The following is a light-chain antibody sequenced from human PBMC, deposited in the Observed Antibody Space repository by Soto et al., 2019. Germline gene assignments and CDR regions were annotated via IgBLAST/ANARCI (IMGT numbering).Light chain of an antibody. J-gene: IGKJ1*01. CDR1: QSVSTR. Sequence: DIQMTQSPSSLSASVGDRFTMIFRASQSVSTRLAWYQQKPGKAPKVLIYDASSWAGGVPSRFTGSGSGTEFTLTINSLQPDDFATYYCQQYSVYWTFGQGTKVDIK. V-gene: IGKV1-5*02. CDR3: QQYSVYWT. CDR2: DAS.